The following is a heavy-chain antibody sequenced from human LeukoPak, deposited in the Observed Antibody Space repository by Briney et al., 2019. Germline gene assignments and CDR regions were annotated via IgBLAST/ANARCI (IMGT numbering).Heavy chain of an antibody. J-gene: IGHJ4*02. CDR3: GRVGAYYGSGSYSDY. V-gene: IGHV3-7*01. D-gene: IGHD3-10*01. CDR1: GFTFSSYW. Sequence: GGSLRLSCAASGFTFSSYWMSWVRQAPGQGLEWVANINQDGSEKYYVDSVKGRFTISRANAKKSLYLQRNRLRAEATAVYYCGRVGAYYGSGSYSDYWGQGTLVTVSS. CDR2: INQDGSEK.